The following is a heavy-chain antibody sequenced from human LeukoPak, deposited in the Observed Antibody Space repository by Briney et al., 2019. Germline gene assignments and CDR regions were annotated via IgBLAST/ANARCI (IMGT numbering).Heavy chain of an antibody. CDR2: ISYDGSNK. CDR3: ASATVTTGGWFDP. D-gene: IGHD4-17*01. J-gene: IGHJ5*02. V-gene: IGHV3-30*04. CDR1: GFTFSSYA. Sequence: GGSLRLSCAASGFTFSSYAMHWVRQAPGKGLKWVAVISYDGSNKYYADSVKGRFTISRDNSKNTLYLQMNSLRAEDTAVYYCASATVTTGGWFDPWGQGTLVTVSS.